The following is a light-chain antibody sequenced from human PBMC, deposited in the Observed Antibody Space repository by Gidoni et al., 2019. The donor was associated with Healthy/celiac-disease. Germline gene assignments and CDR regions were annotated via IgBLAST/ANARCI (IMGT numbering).Light chain of an antibody. CDR3: QQYGSSPRT. CDR1: QSVSSSY. J-gene: IGKJ1*01. Sequence: EIELTQSPGTLSLSPGERATLTCRASQSVSSSYLAWYQQKPGQAPRLLIYVASSRATGLPDRFSGSGSGTDFTLIISRLAPEDFAVYYCQQYGSSPRTFGQGTKVEIK. CDR2: VAS. V-gene: IGKV3-20*01.